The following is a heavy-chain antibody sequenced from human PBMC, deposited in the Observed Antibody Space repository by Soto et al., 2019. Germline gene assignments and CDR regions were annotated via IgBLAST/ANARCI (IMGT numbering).Heavy chain of an antibody. J-gene: IGHJ5*02. CDR2: INAGNGNT. V-gene: IGHV1-3*01. CDR3: AISSSVPYLPSWFDP. Sequence: ASVKVSCKASGYTFTSYAMHWVRQAPGQRLEWMGWINAGNGNTKYSQKFQGRVTITRDTSASTAYMELSSLRSEDTSVYYCAISSSVPYLPSWFDPWGQGTLVTVSS. CDR1: GYTFTSYA. D-gene: IGHD6-19*01.